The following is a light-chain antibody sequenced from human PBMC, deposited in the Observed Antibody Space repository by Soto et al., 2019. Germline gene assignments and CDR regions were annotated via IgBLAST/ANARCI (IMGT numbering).Light chain of an antibody. Sequence: EIVMTQSPATLSVSPGGSATLSCRASQHVSSNFAWYRQKPGQAPTLLIYRASTRATGIPARFSGSGSGTEFTLTNSSLQSEDFSVYYCQQYNNWPYTFGQGTKLEIK. J-gene: IGKJ2*01. V-gene: IGKV3-15*01. CDR3: QQYNNWPYT. CDR2: RAS. CDR1: QHVSSN.